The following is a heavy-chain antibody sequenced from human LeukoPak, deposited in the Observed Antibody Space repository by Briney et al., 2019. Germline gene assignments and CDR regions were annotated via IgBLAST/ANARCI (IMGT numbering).Heavy chain of an antibody. Sequence: GGSLRLSCAASGFTFSSYWMHWVRQAPGKGLVWVSRINSDGSSTSYADSVKGRFTISRDNAKNTLYLQMNSLRAEDTAVYYCARGTKGDDFDYWGQGTLVTVSS. CDR1: GFTFSSYW. CDR3: ARGTKGDDFDY. V-gene: IGHV3-74*01. CDR2: INSDGSST. J-gene: IGHJ4*02. D-gene: IGHD3-16*01.